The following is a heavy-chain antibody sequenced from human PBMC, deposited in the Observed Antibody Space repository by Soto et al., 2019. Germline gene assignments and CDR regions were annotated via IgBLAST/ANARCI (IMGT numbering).Heavy chain of an antibody. CDR1: GFSFSDYT. Sequence: PGGSLRLSCVASGFSFSDYTMNWVRQAPGRGPEWISSISSGSSYIHYSDSVMRRFTISRHNAKNSLYLQMNRLRPDDTAFYYCARDLDTSMDGLYDFDPWGQGTLVTGTS. J-gene: IGHJ5*02. D-gene: IGHD5-18*01. CDR2: ISSGSSYI. CDR3: ARDLDTSMDGLYDFDP. V-gene: IGHV3-21*01.